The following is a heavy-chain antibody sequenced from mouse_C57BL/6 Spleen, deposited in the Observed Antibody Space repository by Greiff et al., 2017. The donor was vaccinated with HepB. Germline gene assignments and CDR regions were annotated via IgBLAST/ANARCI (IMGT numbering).Heavy chain of an antibody. CDR2: IYPGSGNT. V-gene: IGHV1-76*01. Sequence: VKLMESGAELVRPGASVKLSCKASGYTFTDYYINWVKQRPGQGLEWIARIYPGSGNTYYNEKFKGKATLTAEKSSSTAYMQLSSLTSEDSAVYFCARSYSNYPYYAMDYWGQGTSVTVSS. CDR3: ARSYSNYPYYAMDY. J-gene: IGHJ4*01. D-gene: IGHD2-5*01. CDR1: GYTFTDYY.